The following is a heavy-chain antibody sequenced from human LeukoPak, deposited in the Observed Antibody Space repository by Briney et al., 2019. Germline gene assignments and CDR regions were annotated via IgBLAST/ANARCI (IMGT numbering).Heavy chain of an antibody. CDR2: IKQDGSEK. J-gene: IGHJ6*03. D-gene: IGHD2-8*02. CDR3: ASRYCTGVNCFAASYMCMDV. CDR1: GLSVSGYW. Sequence: GGSLRLSCAASGLSVSGYWLTWVRQAPGKGLEWVANIKQDGSEKNYVDSVKGRFTISRDNADNSLYLEMTNLRVEDTAVYFCASRYCTGVNCFAASYMCMDVWGKGTTVTDSS. V-gene: IGHV3-7*01.